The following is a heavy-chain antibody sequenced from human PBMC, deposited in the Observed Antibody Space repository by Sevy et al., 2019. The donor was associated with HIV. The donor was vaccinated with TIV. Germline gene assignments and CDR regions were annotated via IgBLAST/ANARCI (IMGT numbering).Heavy chain of an antibody. CDR2: IYHSGST. V-gene: IGHV4-4*02. CDR1: RGSISRDNW. J-gene: IGHJ4*02. Sequence: SETLSLTCAVSRGSISRDNWWSWVRQPPGKGLEWIGDIYHSGSTNYNPSLRSRVTISVDQSKNQFSLRLTSVTAAATALYFCASLQGDDYDAGGFSSFFFDSWGQGTLVTVSS. CDR3: ASLQGDDYDAGGFSSFFFDS. D-gene: IGHD3-16*01.